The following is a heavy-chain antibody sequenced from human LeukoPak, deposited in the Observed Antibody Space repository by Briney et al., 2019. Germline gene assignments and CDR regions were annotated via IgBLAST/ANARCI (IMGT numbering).Heavy chain of an antibody. CDR1: GYSFTSYW. CDR2: IYPGDSDT. V-gene: IGHV5-51*01. D-gene: IGHD2-15*01. J-gene: IGHJ5*02. CDR3: ARGYCSGGSCYDNWFDP. Sequence: RGESLKISCKGSGYSFTSYWIGWVRQMPGKGLEWMGIIYPGDSDTRYSPSFQGQVTISADKSISTAYLQWSSLKASDTAMYYCARGYCSGGSCYDNWFDPWGQGTLVTVSS.